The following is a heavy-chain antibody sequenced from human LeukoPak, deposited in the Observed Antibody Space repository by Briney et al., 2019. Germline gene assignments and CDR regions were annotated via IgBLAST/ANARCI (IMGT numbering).Heavy chain of an antibody. CDR3: ARHLSGVTGYTYGRGIDY. V-gene: IGHV3-7*01. CDR2: IKKDGSEK. J-gene: IGHJ4*02. Sequence: GGSLRLSCAASGFTFSSYWMSWVRRAPGKGLEWVANIKKDGSEKYYVDSVKGRFTISRDNAKTSLYLQMNSLRAEDTAIYYCARHLSGVTGYTYGRGIDYWGQGTLVTVSS. D-gene: IGHD5-18*01. CDR1: GFTFSSYW.